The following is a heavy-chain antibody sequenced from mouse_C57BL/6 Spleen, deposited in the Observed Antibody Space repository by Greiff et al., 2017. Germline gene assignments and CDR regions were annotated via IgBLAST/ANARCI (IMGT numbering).Heavy chain of an antibody. V-gene: IGHV1-55*01. J-gene: IGHJ3*01. CDR1: GYTFTSYW. Sequence: VQLQQPGAELVKPGASVKMSCKASGYTFTSYWITWVKQRPGQGLEWIGDIYPGSGSTNYNEKFKSKATLTVDTSSSTASMQLSSLTSGDSAVYYCERGGFAYWGQGTLVTVSA. CDR3: ERGGFAY. CDR2: IYPGSGST.